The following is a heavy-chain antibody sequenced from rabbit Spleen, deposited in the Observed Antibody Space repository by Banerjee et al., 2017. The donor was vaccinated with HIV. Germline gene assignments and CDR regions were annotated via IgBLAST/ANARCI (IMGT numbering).Heavy chain of an antibody. Sequence: QSLEESGGGLVKPGASLTLTCKASGLDFSSNSYMCWVRQAPGKGLEWIACIDTGSSGFTYFASWAKGRFTISKTSSTTVTLQMTSLTAADTATYFCARDTGTYDYIDAYFNLWGPGTLVTVS. CDR3: ARDTGTYDYIDAYFNL. V-gene: IGHV1S40*01. D-gene: IGHD7-1*01. J-gene: IGHJ4*01. CDR1: GLDFSSNSY. CDR2: IDTGSSGFT.